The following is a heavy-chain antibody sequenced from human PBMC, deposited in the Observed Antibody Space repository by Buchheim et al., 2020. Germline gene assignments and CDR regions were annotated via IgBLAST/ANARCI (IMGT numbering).Heavy chain of an antibody. CDR2: IYYSGST. D-gene: IGHD3-10*01. V-gene: IGHV4-30-4*01. CDR3: ASPGREPSFDY. Sequence: QVQLQESGPGLVKPSQTLSLTCTVSGASISSVDYYWSWIRQPPGRGLEWIGYIYYSGSTYYNPSLKSRXTISLDTSKNQFSLRLTSVTAADTAVYYCASPGREPSFDYWGQGTL. J-gene: IGHJ4*02. CDR1: GASISSVDYY.